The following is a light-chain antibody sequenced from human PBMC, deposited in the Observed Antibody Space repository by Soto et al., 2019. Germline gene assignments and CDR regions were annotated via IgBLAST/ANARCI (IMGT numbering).Light chain of an antibody. J-gene: IGKJ5*01. V-gene: IGKV3-11*01. CDR2: DAS. CDR3: QQRSDWPIT. CDR1: QTVSSF. Sequence: IGLTQSPATLSLSPGERATLFCRASQTVSSFLVWYQQKPGQAPRLLIYDASNRATGVPARFSGSGSGTDFTLTISSLEPEDFAVYYCQQRSDWPITFGQGTRLEIK.